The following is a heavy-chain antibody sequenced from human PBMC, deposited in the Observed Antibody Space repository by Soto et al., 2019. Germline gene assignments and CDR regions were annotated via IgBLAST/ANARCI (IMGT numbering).Heavy chain of an antibody. CDR3: ARDQLEGNWFDP. CDR1: GGSISSYY. D-gene: IGHD1-1*01. J-gene: IGHJ5*02. CDR2: IYHSGYT. Sequence: SETLSLTCTVSGGSISSYYWSWIRQAPGKGLEWIGYIYHSGYTLYNPSLKGRVTISVDKSKNHFPLNLTSVTAADTAVYYCARDQLEGNWFDPWGQGTLVTVPS. V-gene: IGHV4-59*12.